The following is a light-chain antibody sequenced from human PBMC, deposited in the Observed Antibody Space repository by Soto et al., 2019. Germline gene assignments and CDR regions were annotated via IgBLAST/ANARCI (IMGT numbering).Light chain of an antibody. CDR1: QSVSSY. CDR2: DVS. Sequence: EFVLTQTPGTLSLSPGERATLSCRASQSVSSYLAWYQQKPGQPPRLLIYDVSNRATGIPARFSGSGSGTDFTLTITSLEPEDFAVYFCHQRYNWPRVTFGQGTRLEIK. CDR3: HQRYNWPRVT. J-gene: IGKJ5*01. V-gene: IGKV3-11*01.